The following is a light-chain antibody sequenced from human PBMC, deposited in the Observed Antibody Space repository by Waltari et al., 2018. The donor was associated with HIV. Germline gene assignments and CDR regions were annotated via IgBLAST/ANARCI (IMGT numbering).Light chain of an antibody. CDR1: SSNIGSYNL. CDR3: CSFARSSTWV. V-gene: IGLV2-23*02. Sequence: QSALTQPASVSGSPGQSITISCTGTSSNIGSYNLVSWYQQHPGKAPKLMVYEVNKRPSGISNRFSGSKSGNTASLTSSGLQAEDEADYYCCSFARSSTWVFGGGTKLSVL. CDR2: EVN. J-gene: IGLJ3*02.